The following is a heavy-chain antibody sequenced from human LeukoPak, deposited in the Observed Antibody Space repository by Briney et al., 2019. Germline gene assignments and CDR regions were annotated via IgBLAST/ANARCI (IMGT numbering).Heavy chain of an antibody. J-gene: IGHJ5*02. Sequence: SETLSLTCTVSGGSISSYYRSWIRQPAGKGLEWIGRIYTSGSTNYNPSLKSRVTMSVDTSKNQFSLKLSSVTAADTAVYYCAKAEWLPNWFDPWGQGTLVTVSS. D-gene: IGHD3-3*01. CDR3: AKAEWLPNWFDP. V-gene: IGHV4-4*07. CDR1: GGSISSYY. CDR2: IYTSGST.